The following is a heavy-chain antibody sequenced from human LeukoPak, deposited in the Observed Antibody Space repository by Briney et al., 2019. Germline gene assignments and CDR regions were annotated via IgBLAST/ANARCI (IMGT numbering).Heavy chain of an antibody. D-gene: IGHD6-6*01. Sequence: GASVKVSCKASGYTFTGYYMHWVRQAPGRGLEWMGRINPNSGGTNYAQKFQGRVTMTRDTSISTAYMELSRLRSDDTAVYYCASTDRYSSSSEIFDYWGQGTLVTVSS. V-gene: IGHV1-2*06. CDR3: ASTDRYSSSSEIFDY. CDR2: INPNSGGT. J-gene: IGHJ4*02. CDR1: GYTFTGYY.